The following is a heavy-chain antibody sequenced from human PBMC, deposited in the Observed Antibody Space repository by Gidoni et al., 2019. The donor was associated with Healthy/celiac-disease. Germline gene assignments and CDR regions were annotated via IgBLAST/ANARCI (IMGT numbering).Heavy chain of an antibody. Sequence: QVQLQQWGAGLLKPSETLSLTCAVYGGSFSGYYWSWIRQPPGKGLEWIGEINHSGSTNYNPSLKSRVTISVDTSKNQFSLKLSSVTAADTAVYYCARGFEQYPYNWFDPWGQGTLVTVSS. D-gene: IGHD2-2*01. CDR2: INHSGST. V-gene: IGHV4-34*01. J-gene: IGHJ5*02. CDR3: ARGFEQYPYNWFDP. CDR1: GGSFSGYY.